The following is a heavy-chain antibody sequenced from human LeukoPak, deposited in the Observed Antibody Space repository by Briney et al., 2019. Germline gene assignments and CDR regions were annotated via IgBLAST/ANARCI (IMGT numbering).Heavy chain of an antibody. CDR3: ARDRAWIQLMPDY. J-gene: IGHJ4*02. Sequence: GGSLRLSCEASGFTFSTFGMNWVRQAPGKGLEWVLSISSTSKYIHYADSVKGRFTISRDNAKNSLYLQMNSLRDDDTAVYFCARDRAWIQLMPDYWGQGTLVAVSS. CDR2: ISSTSKYI. V-gene: IGHV3-21*01. D-gene: IGHD5-18*01. CDR1: GFTFSTFG.